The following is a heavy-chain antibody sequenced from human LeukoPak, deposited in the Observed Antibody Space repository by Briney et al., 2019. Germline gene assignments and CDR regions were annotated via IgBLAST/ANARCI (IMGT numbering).Heavy chain of an antibody. V-gene: IGHV3-21*01. CDR1: GFTFSTYT. CDR2: ISSSSNNI. D-gene: IGHD2-2*01. Sequence: GGSLRLSCAASGFTFSTYTMNWARQAPGKGLEWVSSISSSSNNIYYADSVKGRFTISRDNAMNSVYLQMNSLRVEDTAVYYCARGYQRPDYWGQGTLITVSS. CDR3: ARGYQRPDY. J-gene: IGHJ4*02.